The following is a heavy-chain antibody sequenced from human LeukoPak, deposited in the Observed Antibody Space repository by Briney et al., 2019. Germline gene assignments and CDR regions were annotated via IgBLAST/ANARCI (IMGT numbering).Heavy chain of an antibody. J-gene: IGHJ6*03. V-gene: IGHV1-69*05. Sequence: GASVKVSCKASGGTFSSYAISWVRQAPGEGVEWRGGIIPIFGTANYAQQFQGRVTITTDESTSTAYMELSSLRSEDTAVYYCARGQRGYYYYMDVWGKGTTVTVSS. CDR3: ARGQRGYYYYMDV. CDR1: GGTFSSYA. CDR2: IIPIFGTA. D-gene: IGHD3-10*01.